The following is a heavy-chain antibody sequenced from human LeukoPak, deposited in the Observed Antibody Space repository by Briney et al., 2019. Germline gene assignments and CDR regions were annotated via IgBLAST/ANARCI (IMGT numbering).Heavy chain of an antibody. D-gene: IGHD3-10*01. Sequence: GGSLRLSCAASGFTFSSYWMHWVRQAPGKGLVWVSRINSDGSSTSYADSVKGRFTISRDNAKNTLYLQMNSLRAEDTAVYYCARVVQLWFGELSPRHGMDVWGQGTTVTVSS. V-gene: IGHV3-74*01. CDR1: GFTFSSYW. CDR2: INSDGSST. CDR3: ARVVQLWFGELSPRHGMDV. J-gene: IGHJ6*02.